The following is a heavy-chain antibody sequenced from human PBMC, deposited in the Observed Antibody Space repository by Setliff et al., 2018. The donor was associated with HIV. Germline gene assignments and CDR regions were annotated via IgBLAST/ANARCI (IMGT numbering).Heavy chain of an antibody. Sequence: PSETLSLTCAVSGDSITRGGYYWSWIRQFAGKGLEWIADIYYSGRINYNPSFQSRVTISADKSITTAYLQWNSLETSDTAIYFCARRDGRRMNAFDFWGQGTMVTVSS. CDR1: GDSITRGGYY. CDR3: ARRDGRRMNAFDF. J-gene: IGHJ3*01. CDR2: IYYSGRI. D-gene: IGHD2-21*02. V-gene: IGHV4-31*11.